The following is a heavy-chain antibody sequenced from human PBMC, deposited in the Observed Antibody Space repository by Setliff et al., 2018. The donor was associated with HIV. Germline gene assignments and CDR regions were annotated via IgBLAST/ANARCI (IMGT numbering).Heavy chain of an antibody. J-gene: IGHJ3*02. Sequence: ASVKVSCKASGYTFTSYAMHWVRQAPGQRLEWMGWISAYNGNTNYAQKLQGRATMTTDTSTSTAYMELRSLRSGDTAVYYCARPLAGAVAQGAFDIWGQGTMVTV. CDR2: ISAYNGNT. CDR1: GYTFTSYA. CDR3: ARPLAGAVAQGAFDI. V-gene: IGHV1-18*01. D-gene: IGHD6-19*01.